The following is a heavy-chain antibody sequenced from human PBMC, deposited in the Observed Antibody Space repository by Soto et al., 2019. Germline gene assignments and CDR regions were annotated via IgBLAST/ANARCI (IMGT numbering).Heavy chain of an antibody. D-gene: IGHD3-22*01. CDR1: GYTFTSYG. J-gene: IGHJ4*02. V-gene: IGHV1-18*01. CDR2: ISAYNGNT. Sequence: ASVKVSCKASGYTFTSYGISWVRQAPGQGLEWMGWISAYNGNTNYAQKLQGRVTMTTDTSTSTAYMELRSLRSDDTAVYYCAVDYYDSSGYYVPNDYWGQGTLVTVSS. CDR3: AVDYYDSSGYYVPNDY.